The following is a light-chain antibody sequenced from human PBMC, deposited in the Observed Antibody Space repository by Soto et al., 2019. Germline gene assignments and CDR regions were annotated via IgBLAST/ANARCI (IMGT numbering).Light chain of an antibody. J-gene: IGLJ1*01. CDR3: SSYTSSGTLV. CDR2: EVS. Sequence: QSALTQPASVSGSPGQSITVSCTGTSSDLGGYNYVSWYQHHPGKAPKLMIYEVSNRPSGFSNRFSGSKSGNTASLAISGLQAEDEADYYCSSYTSSGTLVFGTGTKVTVL. CDR1: SSDLGGYNY. V-gene: IGLV2-14*01.